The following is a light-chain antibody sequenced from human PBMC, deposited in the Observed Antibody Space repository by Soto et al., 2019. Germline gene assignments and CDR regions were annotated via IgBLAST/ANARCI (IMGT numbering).Light chain of an antibody. Sequence: QSALTQPASVSGSPGQSITISCTGTSSDIGGYNYVSWYQQHPGKAPKIMIYDVTNRPSGVSNRFSGSKSGNTASLTISGLQAEDEAYYYCSSYTSSNTQVFGGGTKVTVL. CDR3: SSYTSSNTQV. CDR2: DVT. V-gene: IGLV2-14*01. CDR1: SSDIGGYNY. J-gene: IGLJ3*02.